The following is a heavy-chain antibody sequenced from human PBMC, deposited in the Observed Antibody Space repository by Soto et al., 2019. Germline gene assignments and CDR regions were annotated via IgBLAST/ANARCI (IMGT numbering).Heavy chain of an antibody. J-gene: IGHJ4*02. CDR3: ARQEGYYDISGIVDY. CDR1: GGSISSYY. D-gene: IGHD3-22*01. Sequence: SETLSLTCTVSGGSISSYYWSWIRQPPGKGLEWIGYIYYSGSTNYNPSLKSRVTISVDTSKNQFSLKLSSVTAADTAVYYCARQEGYYDISGIVDYWGQGTLVTVPS. CDR2: IYYSGST. V-gene: IGHV4-59*08.